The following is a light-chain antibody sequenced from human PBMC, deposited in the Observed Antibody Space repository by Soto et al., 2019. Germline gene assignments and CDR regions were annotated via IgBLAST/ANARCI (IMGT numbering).Light chain of an antibody. J-gene: IGKJ1*01. V-gene: IGKV3-15*01. CDR1: QSVSSN. Sequence: EIVMTQSPATLSVSPGERGTLSCRASQSVSSNLAWYQQKPGQAPRLLIYGASTRATGIPARFSGSRSGTEFTLTRSRVQSEDFAVYDCQQYNNCPWTCGQGTKVELK. CDR3: QQYNNCPWT. CDR2: GAS.